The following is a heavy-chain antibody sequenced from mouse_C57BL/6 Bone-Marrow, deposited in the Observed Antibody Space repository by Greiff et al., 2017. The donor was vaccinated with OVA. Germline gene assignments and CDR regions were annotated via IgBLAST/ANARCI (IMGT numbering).Heavy chain of an antibody. Sequence: QVHVKQSGPELVKPGASVKLSCKASGYTFTSYDINWVKQRPGQGLEWIGWIYPRDGSTKYNEKVKGKATLTVDTSSSTAYMELHSLTSEDSAVYFSARCYYGSSYDYFDYWGQGTTLTVSS. D-gene: IGHD1-1*01. CDR2: IYPRDGST. J-gene: IGHJ2*01. CDR3: ARCYYGSSYDYFDY. CDR1: GYTFTSYD. V-gene: IGHV1-85*01.